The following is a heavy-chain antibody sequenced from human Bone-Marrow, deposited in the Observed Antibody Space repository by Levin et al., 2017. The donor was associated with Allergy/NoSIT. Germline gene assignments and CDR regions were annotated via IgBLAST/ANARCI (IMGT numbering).Heavy chain of an antibody. V-gene: IGHV1-2*02. CDR3: ARGPLPFPMVRGVIIFPNGMDV. D-gene: IGHD3-10*01. Sequence: ASVKVSCKASGYTFTGYYMHWVRQAPGQGLEWMGWINPNSGGTNYAQKFQGRVTMTRDTSISTAYMELSRLRSDDTAVYYCARGPLPFPMVRGVIIFPNGMDVWGQGTTVTVSS. J-gene: IGHJ6*02. CDR1: GYTFTGYY. CDR2: INPNSGGT.